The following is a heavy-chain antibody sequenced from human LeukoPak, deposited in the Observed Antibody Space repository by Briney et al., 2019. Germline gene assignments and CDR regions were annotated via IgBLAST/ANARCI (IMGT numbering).Heavy chain of an antibody. Sequence: WGSLRLSCAASGFTFSDYYMSWIRQAPGKGLEWVSYISSSGSTIYYADSVKGRFTISRDNAKNSLYLQMNSLRAEDTAVYYCARDYYDSSGYYYLDYWGQGTLVTVSS. J-gene: IGHJ4*02. CDR3: ARDYYDSSGYYYLDY. CDR2: ISSSGSTI. D-gene: IGHD3-22*01. V-gene: IGHV3-11*04. CDR1: GFTFSDYY.